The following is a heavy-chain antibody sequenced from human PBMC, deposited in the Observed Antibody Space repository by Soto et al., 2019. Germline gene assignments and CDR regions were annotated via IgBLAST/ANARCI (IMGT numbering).Heavy chain of an antibody. CDR1: GYIFTNYG. Sequence: QVQLVQSGPEVKKPGASVKVSCKASGYIFTNYGITWVRQAPGQGLEWMGWISSYNGNTNYAQKFQGRVTMTTDISTTMTYMAVRRLTSADTAVYYCALYLRYDFWSGSTSRTYYFDYWGQGTLVTVSS. V-gene: IGHV1-18*01. J-gene: IGHJ4*02. D-gene: IGHD3-3*01. CDR3: ALYLRYDFWSGSTSRTYYFDY. CDR2: ISSYNGNT.